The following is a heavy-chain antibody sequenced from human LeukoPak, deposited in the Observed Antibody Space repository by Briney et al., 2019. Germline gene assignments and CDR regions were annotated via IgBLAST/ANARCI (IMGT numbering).Heavy chain of an antibody. D-gene: IGHD3-10*01. CDR3: ARSGRGADSFYFYMDV. Sequence: GSLRLSCAASGFTLSQNWMSWVRQAPGKGLEWVANIKHDGSEKQDGSEKNYVDSVKGRFTISRDNAKNSLYLQMNSLRAEDTAVYYCARSGRGADSFYFYMDVWGKGTTVTVSS. CDR2: IKHDGSEKQDGSEK. J-gene: IGHJ6*03. V-gene: IGHV3-7*01. CDR1: GFTLSQNW.